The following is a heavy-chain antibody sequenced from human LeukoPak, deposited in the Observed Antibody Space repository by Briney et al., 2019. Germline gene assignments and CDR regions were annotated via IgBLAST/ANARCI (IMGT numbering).Heavy chain of an antibody. CDR1: GYSFTSYW. V-gene: IGHV5-51*01. Sequence: GESLKISCKGSGYSFTSYWIGWVRQMPGKGLEWMGIIYPGDSDTRYSPSFQGQVTISADKSISTAYLQWSSLKASDTAMYYCVRIPPPYSSSPNHNQGWLREGPYFDYWGQGTLVTVSS. CDR3: VRIPPPYSSSPNHNQGWLREGPYFDY. CDR2: IYPGDSDT. D-gene: IGHD6-6*01. J-gene: IGHJ4*02.